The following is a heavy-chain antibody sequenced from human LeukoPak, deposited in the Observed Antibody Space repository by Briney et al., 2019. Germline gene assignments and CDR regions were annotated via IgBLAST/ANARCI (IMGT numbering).Heavy chain of an antibody. J-gene: IGHJ4*02. CDR3: ARARYCSGTSCYFHY. CDR1: GFTFSNYW. CDR2: IKQDGSEK. Sequence: GGSLRLSCAASGFTFSNYWMSWVRQAPGKGLEWVAKIKQDGSEKYYVDSVKGRFAISRDNAKNSLYLQMNSLRAEDLAVYYCARARYCSGTSCYFHYWGQGTLVTVSS. V-gene: IGHV3-7*01. D-gene: IGHD2-15*01.